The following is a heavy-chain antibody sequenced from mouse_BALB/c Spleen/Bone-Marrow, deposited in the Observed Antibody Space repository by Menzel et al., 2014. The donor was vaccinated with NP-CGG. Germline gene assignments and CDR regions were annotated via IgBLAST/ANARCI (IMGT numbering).Heavy chain of an antibody. CDR2: ISSGSSTI. Sequence: EVKLVESGGGLVQPGGSRKLSCAASGFTFSSFGMHWVRQAPEKGLEWVAYISSGSSTIYYADTVKGRFTISRDNPKNILFLQMTSLRSEDTAKYYCARSRFPDYGSSPFDYWGQGTTLTVSS. D-gene: IGHD1-1*01. CDR3: ARSRFPDYGSSPFDY. CDR1: GFTFSSFG. V-gene: IGHV5-17*02. J-gene: IGHJ2*01.